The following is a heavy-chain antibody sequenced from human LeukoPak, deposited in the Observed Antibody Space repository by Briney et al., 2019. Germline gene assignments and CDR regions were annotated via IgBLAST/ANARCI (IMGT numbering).Heavy chain of an antibody. J-gene: IGHJ4*02. V-gene: IGHV1-24*01. Sequence: ASVKVSCKVSGYTLTELSTHWVRQAPGKGLEWKGGFDPEDGETIYAQKFQGRVTMTEDTSTDTAYMELSSLRSEDTAVYYCATGGYYYDSSGYRYWGQGTLVTVSS. CDR1: GYTLTELS. CDR2: FDPEDGET. CDR3: ATGGYYYDSSGYRY. D-gene: IGHD3-22*01.